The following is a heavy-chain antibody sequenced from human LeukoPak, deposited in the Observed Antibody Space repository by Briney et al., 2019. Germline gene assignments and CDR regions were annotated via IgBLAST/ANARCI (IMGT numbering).Heavy chain of an antibody. D-gene: IGHD3-22*01. J-gene: IGHJ4*02. CDR1: RFTFSDYS. CDR3: ARGSEDYDSSGYYYDLGDY. Sequence: GGSLRLSCAASRFTFSDYSMTWVRQAPGKGLEWVSAITGDGAYTDYADSVKGRFTISRDNSKNKQYLQMNSLRTEDTAVYYCARGSEDYDSSGYYYDLGDYWGQGTLVTVSS. CDR2: ITGDGAYT. V-gene: IGHV3-23*01.